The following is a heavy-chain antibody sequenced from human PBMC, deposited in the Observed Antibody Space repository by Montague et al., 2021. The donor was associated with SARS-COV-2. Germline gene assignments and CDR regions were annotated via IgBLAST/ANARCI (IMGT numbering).Heavy chain of an antibody. CDR2: IDPSDSYT. V-gene: IGHV5-10-1*01. CDR3: ARRGAPAGYFSSTSCPYYFDY. CDR1: GYSFTSYW. D-gene: IGHD2-2*01. J-gene: IGHJ4*02. Sequence: QSGAEVKKPGESRRISCKGSGYSFTSYWISWVRQMPGKGLEWMGRIDPSDSYTNYSPSFQGHVTISADKSISTAYLQWSSLKASDTAMYYCARRGAPAGYFSSTSCPYYFDYWGQGTLVTVSS.